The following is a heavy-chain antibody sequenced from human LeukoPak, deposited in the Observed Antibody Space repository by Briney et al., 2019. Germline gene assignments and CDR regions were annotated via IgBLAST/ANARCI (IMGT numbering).Heavy chain of an antibody. V-gene: IGHV4-31*03. Sequence: SETLSLTCTVSGGSISSGGYYWSWIRQHPGKGLEWIGYIYYSGSTYYNPSLKSRVTISVDTSKNQFSLKLSSVTAADTAVYYCARGLTAPTECLVDYWGQGTLVTVSS. CDR3: ARGLTAPTECLVDY. CDR1: GGSISSGGYY. J-gene: IGHJ4*02. D-gene: IGHD4/OR15-4a*01. CDR2: IYYSGST.